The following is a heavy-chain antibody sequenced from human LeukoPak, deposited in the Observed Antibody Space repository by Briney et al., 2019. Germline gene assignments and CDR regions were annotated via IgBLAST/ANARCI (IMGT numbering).Heavy chain of an antibody. D-gene: IGHD3-22*01. V-gene: IGHV4-39*07. CDR1: GGSISSSSYY. CDR2: IYYSGST. CDR3: ARARGSSGYYTSPYYYYGMDV. Sequence: PSETLSLTCTVSGGSISSSSYYWGWIRQPPGKGLEWIGSIYYSGSTYYNPSLKSRVAISVDTSKNQFSLKLSSVTAADTAVYYCARARGSSGYYTSPYYYYGMDVWGQGTTVTVSS. J-gene: IGHJ6*02.